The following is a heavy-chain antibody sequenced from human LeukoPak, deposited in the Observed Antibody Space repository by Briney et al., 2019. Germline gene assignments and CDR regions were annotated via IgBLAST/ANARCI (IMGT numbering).Heavy chain of an antibody. V-gene: IGHV4-61*10. CDR2: IYYSGST. CDR3: AGHYRYYDSSGVKGWCFDL. Sequence: SETLSLTCTVSGGSVSSGSYQWSWIRQPAGKGLEWIGYIYYSGSTNYNPSLKSRVTISVDTSKNQFSLKQSSVTAADTAVYYCAGHYRYYDSSGVKGWCFDLWGRGTLVTVSS. D-gene: IGHD3-22*01. J-gene: IGHJ2*01. CDR1: GGSVSSGSYQ.